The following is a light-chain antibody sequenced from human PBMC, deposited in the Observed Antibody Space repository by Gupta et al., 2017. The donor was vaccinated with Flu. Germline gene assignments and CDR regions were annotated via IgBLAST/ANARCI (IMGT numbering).Light chain of an antibody. V-gene: IGLV3-25*02. CDR1: ALPKQY. J-gene: IGLJ3*02. CDR3: QSADNSGAWV. Sequence: SYELTQPPSVSVTPGQPARITCSGDALPKQYAYWYQQRPGQAPALVIHTDNKRPSGIPERFSGSSSGTIVTLTISGVQAEDEADYYCQSADNSGAWVFGGGTKLTVL. CDR2: TDN.